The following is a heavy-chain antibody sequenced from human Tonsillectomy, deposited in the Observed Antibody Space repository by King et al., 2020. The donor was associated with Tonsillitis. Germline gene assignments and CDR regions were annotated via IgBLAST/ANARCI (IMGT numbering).Heavy chain of an antibody. CDR2: ISYDGSEK. D-gene: IGHD1-26*01. CDR3: AKDQAWGVGTSEGGYSYGMDV. Sequence: QLVQSGGGVVQPGGSLTLSCAASGFTFNTFGMHWVRQAPGKGLEWVAIISYDGSEKYTAKSVKGRLTISRDNSKNTLYLRMDSLRAEDTALYYCAKDQAWGVGTSEGGYSYGMDVWGQGTTVTVS. CDR1: GFTFNTFG. V-gene: IGHV3-30*18. J-gene: IGHJ6*02.